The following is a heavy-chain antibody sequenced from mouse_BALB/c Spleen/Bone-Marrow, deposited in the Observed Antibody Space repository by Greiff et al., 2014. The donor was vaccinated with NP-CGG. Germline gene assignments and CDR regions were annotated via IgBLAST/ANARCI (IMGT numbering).Heavy chain of an antibody. D-gene: IGHD2-4*01. CDR2: INSGSGGT. CDR3: ARAITDAMDY. V-gene: IGHV1-54*01. J-gene: IGHJ4*01. CDR1: GYAFTNYL. Sequence: QVQLQQPGAELVRPGTSVKVSCKGSGYAFTNYLIEWVKQRPGQGLGWIGVINSGSGGTKYNEKFKGKATLTADKSSSTAYMQLSSLTSDDSAVYFCARAITDAMDYWGQGTSVTVSS.